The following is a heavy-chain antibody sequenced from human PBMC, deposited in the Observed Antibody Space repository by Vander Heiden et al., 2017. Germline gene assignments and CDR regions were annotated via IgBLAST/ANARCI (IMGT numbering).Heavy chain of an antibody. CDR1: GFSFSHYN. V-gene: IGHV3-21*03. J-gene: IGHJ4*02. CDR3: TRACGGDCLSEFAFDS. CDR2: ISSGSSYI. D-gene: IGHD2-21*02. Sequence: EVQLVESGGGLVKPGGSLRISCAASGFSFSHYNMNWVRQAPGKGLEWVSAISSGSSYIDYGESVKGRFTISRDNAKDSVFLEMNDLRVEDTAVYFCTRACGGDCLSEFAFDSWGQGTLVTVSS.